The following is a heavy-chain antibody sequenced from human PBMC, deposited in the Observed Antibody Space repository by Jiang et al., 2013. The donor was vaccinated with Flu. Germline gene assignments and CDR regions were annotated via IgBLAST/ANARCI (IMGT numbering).Heavy chain of an antibody. Sequence: QLLESGGGLVKPGGSLRLSCAASGFTFSNAWMSWVRQAPGKGLEWVGRIKSKTDGGTTDYAAPVKGRFTISRDDSKNTLYLQMNSLKTEDTAVYYCTTDPASPDYYDSSGYYYVADYWGQGTLVTVSS. J-gene: IGHJ4*02. CDR1: GFTFSNAW. CDR3: TTDPASPDYYDSSGYYYVADY. CDR2: IKSKTDGGTT. D-gene: IGHD3-22*01. V-gene: IGHV3-15*01.